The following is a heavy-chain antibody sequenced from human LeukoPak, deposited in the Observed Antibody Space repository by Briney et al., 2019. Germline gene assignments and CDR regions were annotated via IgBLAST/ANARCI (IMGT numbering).Heavy chain of an antibody. CDR1: GGSISSSSYY. CDR3: ARHRMIYYDNGGYWV. CDR2: IYYSRST. J-gene: IGHJ4*02. D-gene: IGHD3-22*01. Sequence: SETLSLTYTVSGGSISSSSYYWGWIRQPPGKGLEWIGSIYYSRSTYYNPSLRSRVTISVDTSKNQFSLKLSSVTAADTAVYYCARHRMIYYDNGGYWVWGQGTLVTVSS. V-gene: IGHV4-39*01.